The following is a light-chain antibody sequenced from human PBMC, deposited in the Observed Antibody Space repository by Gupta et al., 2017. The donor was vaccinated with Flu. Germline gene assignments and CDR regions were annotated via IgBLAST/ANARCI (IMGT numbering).Light chain of an antibody. J-gene: IGKJ2*01. Sequence: LMTPSPATLSVSAGEVATLSCRASQGVSRNLAWYQQTPGQAPRFLIYGASTRASGIPARFSGSGSVTEFTLTISSLQSEDFAVYFCQQYSVRPYTFGQGTKLEIK. CDR3: QQYSVRPYT. CDR1: QGVSRN. V-gene: IGKV3-15*01. CDR2: GAS.